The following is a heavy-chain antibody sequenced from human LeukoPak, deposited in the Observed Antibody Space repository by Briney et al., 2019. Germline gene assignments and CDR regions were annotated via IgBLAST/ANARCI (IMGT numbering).Heavy chain of an antibody. CDR3: ARDMTVTPHLGGDAFDI. V-gene: IGHV1-18*01. CDR2: ISAYNGNT. J-gene: IGHJ3*02. Sequence: ASVKVSCKASGYTFTSYGISWVRQAPGQGLEWMGWISAYNGNTNYAQTLQGRVTMTTDTSTSTAYMELRSLRSDDTAVYYCARDMTVTPHLGGDAFDIWGQGTMVTVSS. CDR1: GYTFTSYG. D-gene: IGHD4-17*01.